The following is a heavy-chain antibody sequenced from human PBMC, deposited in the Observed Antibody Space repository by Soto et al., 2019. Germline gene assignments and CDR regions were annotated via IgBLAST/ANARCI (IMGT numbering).Heavy chain of an antibody. CDR3: ARTNSATYRYEAFAM. D-gene: IGHD1-26*01. V-gene: IGHV1-3*01. J-gene: IGHJ3*02. CDR1: GYIFTAYD. CDR2: VNAANGVT. Sequence: QVQVVQSGAEVKPPGASVKVSCRTSGYIFTAYDLHWVRQAPGQGLEWMGWVNAANGVTRFSQKFQGRVTITRDTSATTAYMELSSLRSEDTAVYFCARTNSATYRYEAFAMWGQGTTVTVAS.